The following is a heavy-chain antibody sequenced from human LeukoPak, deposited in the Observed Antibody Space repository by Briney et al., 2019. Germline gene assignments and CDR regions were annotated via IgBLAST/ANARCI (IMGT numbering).Heavy chain of an antibody. J-gene: IGHJ4*02. CDR3: AKGFLDNSGYYGGGAVDY. D-gene: IGHD3-22*01. Sequence: TGGSLRLSCAAPGFTFSSYAMSWVRQAPGKGLEWVSGISGSGGSTYYADSVKGRLTISRDNSKNTLYLQMNSLRAEDTAVYYCAKGFLDNSGYYGGGAVDYWGQGTLVTVSS. CDR2: ISGSGGST. CDR1: GFTFSSYA. V-gene: IGHV3-23*01.